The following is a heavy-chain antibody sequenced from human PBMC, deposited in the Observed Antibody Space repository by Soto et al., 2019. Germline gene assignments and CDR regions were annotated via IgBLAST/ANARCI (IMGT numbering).Heavy chain of an antibody. V-gene: IGHV4-59*12. Sequence: QVQLQESGPGLVKPSETLSLTCTVSGGSITSYYWSWIRQPPGMGLEWIGYIHNSGSTKCKPSLKRRVTISMDTSKNQFSLTLSSVTAADTALYYCARSYGDTSSWPFDYWGQGTLVTVSS. D-gene: IGHD6-19*01. CDR3: ARSYGDTSSWPFDY. CDR2: IHNSGST. CDR1: GGSITSYY. J-gene: IGHJ4*02.